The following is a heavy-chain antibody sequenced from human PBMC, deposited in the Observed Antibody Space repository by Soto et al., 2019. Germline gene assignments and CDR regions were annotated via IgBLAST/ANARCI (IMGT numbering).Heavy chain of an antibody. CDR3: AKNWNWGSLVH. D-gene: IGHD7-27*01. J-gene: IGHJ4*02. V-gene: IGHV4-59*08. CDR1: GDSISSDY. Sequence: SETLSLTCTVSGDSISSDYWSWIRQSPGKGLEWIGFIYYGGSTNYNPSLKSRVTISVDTPKNQFSLKLSSVTAADTAVYYCAKNWNWGSLVHWGQGTLVTVSS. CDR2: IYYGGST.